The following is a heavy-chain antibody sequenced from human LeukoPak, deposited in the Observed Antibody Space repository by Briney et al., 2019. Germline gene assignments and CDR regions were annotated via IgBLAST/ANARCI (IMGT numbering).Heavy chain of an antibody. CDR1: GFAFSSYG. Sequence: GGSLRLSCAASGFAFSSYGMHWVRQAPGKGLEWVAITSHDGSFKSYGDSVKGRFTITLSTDNSENTVYLQMNSLRAEDTAIYYCAKNGDRGAYCTGGTCYPYFYYYMDVWGKGTTVTI. V-gene: IGHV3-30*18. CDR3: AKNGDRGAYCTGGTCYPYFYYYMDV. D-gene: IGHD2-15*01. J-gene: IGHJ6*03. CDR2: TSHDGSFK.